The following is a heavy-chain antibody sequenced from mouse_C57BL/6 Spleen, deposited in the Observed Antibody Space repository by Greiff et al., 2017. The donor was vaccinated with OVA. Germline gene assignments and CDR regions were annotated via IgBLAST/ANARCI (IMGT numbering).Heavy chain of an antibody. D-gene: IGHD2-4*01. CDR3: ARHDYGGTYYFDC. J-gene: IGHJ2*01. Sequence: EVKVVESGGGLVKPGGSLKLSCAASGFTFSSYTMSWVRQTPEQGLEWVATISGGGGNTYYPDSVKGRFTISRDNAKNTLYLQMSSLRSEDTALYYCARHDYGGTYYFDCWGQGTTLTVSS. CDR2: ISGGGGNT. V-gene: IGHV5-9*01. CDR1: GFTFSSYT.